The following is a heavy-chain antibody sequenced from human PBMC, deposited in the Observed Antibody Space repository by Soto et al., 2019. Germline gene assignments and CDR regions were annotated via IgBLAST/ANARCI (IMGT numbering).Heavy chain of an antibody. D-gene: IGHD2-2*01. J-gene: IGHJ6*03. CDR3: TSPYCSSTSCHPRYYYYYYMDV. Sequence: GGSLRLSCAASGFTFSNAWMSWVRQAPGKGLEWVGRIKSKTDGGTTDYAAPVKGRFTISRDDSKNTLYLQMNSLKTEDTAVYYCTSPYCSSTSCHPRYYYYYYMDVWGKGTTVTVSS. V-gene: IGHV3-15*01. CDR1: GFTFSNAW. CDR2: IKSKTDGGTT.